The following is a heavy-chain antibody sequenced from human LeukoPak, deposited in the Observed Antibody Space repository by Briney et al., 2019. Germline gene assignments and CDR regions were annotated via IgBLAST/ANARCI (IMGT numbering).Heavy chain of an antibody. V-gene: IGHV4-34*01. Sequence: PSETLSLTCAVYDGSLRGYYWSWIRQPPGKGLEWIGEINHSGTSAYNPSLKSRVTISVDTSKNQFSLTLSSVTAADTAVYYCSRESGAFCPFGYWGQGTLVTVSS. D-gene: IGHD1-26*01. J-gene: IGHJ4*02. CDR1: DGSLRGYY. CDR2: INHSGTS. CDR3: SRESGAFCPFGY.